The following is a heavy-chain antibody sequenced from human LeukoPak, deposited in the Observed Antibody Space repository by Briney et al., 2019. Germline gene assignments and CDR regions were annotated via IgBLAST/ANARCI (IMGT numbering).Heavy chain of an antibody. J-gene: IGHJ3*02. CDR1: GGSISNTNYY. CDR2: IYYTGTT. V-gene: IGHV4-39*07. Sequence: SETLSLTCTVSGGSISNTNYYWAWIRQPPGRGLEWIGSIYYTGTTFDNPSLKSQVTLSVGTSKNQFSLRLTSVTAADTAFYYCARARTVTTFDAFDIWGQGTMVTVSS. D-gene: IGHD4-17*01. CDR3: ARARTVTTFDAFDI.